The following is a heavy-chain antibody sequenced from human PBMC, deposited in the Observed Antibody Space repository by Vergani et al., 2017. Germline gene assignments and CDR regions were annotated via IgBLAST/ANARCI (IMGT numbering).Heavy chain of an antibody. CDR3: ARAGDFDWPLLRYWFDP. CDR1: GYTFTSYA. D-gene: IGHD3-9*01. Sequence: QVQLVQSGSELKKPGASVKVSCKASGYTFTSYAMNWVRQAPGQGLEWMGWINTNTGNPTYAQGFTGRFVFSLDTSVSTAYLQISSLEAEDTAVYYCARAGDFDWPLLRYWFDPWGQGTLVTVSS. V-gene: IGHV7-4-1*02. CDR2: INTNTGNP. J-gene: IGHJ5*02.